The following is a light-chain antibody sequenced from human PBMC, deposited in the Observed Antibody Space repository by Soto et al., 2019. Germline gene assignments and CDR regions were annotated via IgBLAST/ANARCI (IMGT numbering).Light chain of an antibody. CDR1: QTVTRSY. J-gene: IGKJ4*01. Sequence: VLTQSPGSLSLSPGERATVSCRASQTVTRSYLAWYQQRPGQAPQLLIYDAVKRATGIPDRFSGSESGRDYTLTSSRLDHEDSAFYYCQQYGDSITFGGGTKVEIK. CDR3: QQYGDSIT. V-gene: IGKV3-20*01. CDR2: DAV.